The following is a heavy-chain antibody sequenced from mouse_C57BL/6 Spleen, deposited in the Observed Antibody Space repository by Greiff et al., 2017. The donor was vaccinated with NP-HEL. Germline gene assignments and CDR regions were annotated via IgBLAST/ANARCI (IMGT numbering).Heavy chain of an antibody. Sequence: QVQLKQPGAELVRPGSSVKLSCKASGYTFTSYWMHWVKQRPIQGLEWIGNIDPSDSETHYNQKFKDKATLTVDKSSSTAYMQLSSLTSEDSAVYYCARSLYSNYRYFDYWGQGTTLTVSS. CDR1: GYTFTSYW. CDR2: IDPSDSET. CDR3: ARSLYSNYRYFDY. J-gene: IGHJ2*01. V-gene: IGHV1-52*01. D-gene: IGHD2-5*01.